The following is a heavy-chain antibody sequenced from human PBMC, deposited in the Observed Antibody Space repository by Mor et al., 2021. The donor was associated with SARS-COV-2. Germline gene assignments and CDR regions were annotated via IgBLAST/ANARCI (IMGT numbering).Heavy chain of an antibody. Sequence: YADSVKARVTISRDNSKNTLSLQMNSLRAEDTAVYYCAKYKDGYCSTTTCSSVDYWGQGTLVTVSS. CDR3: AKYKDGYCSTTTCSSVDY. V-gene: IGHV3-30*02. D-gene: IGHD2-2*03. J-gene: IGHJ4*02.